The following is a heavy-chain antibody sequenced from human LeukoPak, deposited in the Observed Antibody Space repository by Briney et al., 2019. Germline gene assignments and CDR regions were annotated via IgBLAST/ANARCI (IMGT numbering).Heavy chain of an antibody. V-gene: IGHV3-21*01. CDR3: ARDGPPQDYYDSSGYPNWFDP. D-gene: IGHD3-22*01. CDR1: GFTFSSYS. J-gene: IGHJ5*02. Sequence: GGSLRLSCAASGFTFSSYSMNWVRQAPGKGLEWVSSISSSSSYIYYADSVKGRFTISRDNAKNSLYLQMNSLRAEDTAVYYCARDGPPQDYYDSSGYPNWFDPWGQGTLVTVSS. CDR2: ISSSSSYI.